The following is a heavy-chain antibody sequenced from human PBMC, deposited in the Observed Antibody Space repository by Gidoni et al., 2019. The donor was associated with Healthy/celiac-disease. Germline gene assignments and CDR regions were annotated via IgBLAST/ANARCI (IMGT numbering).Heavy chain of an antibody. Sequence: RQLQESGSGLGKPTQTLSLNGAVSGGPKSSGGYSWSWIRQPPGKGLAWIGYIYHSGSTYYNPSLKSRVTISVDRSKNQFSLKLSSVTAADTAVYYCARYCSGGSCYLDAFDIWGQGTMVTVSS. D-gene: IGHD2-15*01. J-gene: IGHJ3*02. V-gene: IGHV4-30-2*01. CDR1: GGPKSSGGYS. CDR2: IYHSGST. CDR3: ARYCSGGSCYLDAFDI.